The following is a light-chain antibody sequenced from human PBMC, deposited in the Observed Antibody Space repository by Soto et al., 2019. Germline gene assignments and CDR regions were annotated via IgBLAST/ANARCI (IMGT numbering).Light chain of an antibody. V-gene: IGKV3-20*01. J-gene: IGKJ1*01. CDR2: GAS. Sequence: EIVLTQSPGTLSLSPGERATLSCRASQSFNSIYLAWYQQKPGQAPRLLIYGASSRATGIPDRFSGSGSGTDFTLTISRLEPEDFAVYYCHKYGSDRGTFGQGTKVDI. CDR1: QSFNSIY. CDR3: HKYGSDRGT.